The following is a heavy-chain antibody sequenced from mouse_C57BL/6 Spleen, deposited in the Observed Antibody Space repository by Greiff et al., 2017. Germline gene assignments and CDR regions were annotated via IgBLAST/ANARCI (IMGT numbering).Heavy chain of an antibody. CDR3: TAVVASTGYFDY. CDR2: IRLKSDNYAT. V-gene: IGHV6-3*01. J-gene: IGHJ2*01. D-gene: IGHD1-1*01. Sequence: EVNVVESGGGLVQPGGSMKLSCVASGFTFSNYWMNWVRQSPGKGLEWVAQIRLKSDNYATPYAESVKGRFTISRDDSKSSVYLQMNNLRAEDTGIYYCTAVVASTGYFDYWGQGTTLTVSS. CDR1: GFTFSNYW.